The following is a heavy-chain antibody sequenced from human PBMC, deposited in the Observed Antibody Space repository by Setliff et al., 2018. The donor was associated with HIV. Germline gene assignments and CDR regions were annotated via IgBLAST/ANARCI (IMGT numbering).Heavy chain of an antibody. CDR3: ARVGNNRLQFFDH. Sequence: GASVKVSCKPSGYTFKSYDINWVRQAPGQRPEWMARINAGNGNREYSPKFQGRVTITADTSASTMYMELSSLRSEDTAVYYCARVGNNRLQFFDHWGQGTLVTVSS. D-gene: IGHD5-12*01. CDR2: INAGNGNR. V-gene: IGHV1-3*01. J-gene: IGHJ4*02. CDR1: GYTFKSYD.